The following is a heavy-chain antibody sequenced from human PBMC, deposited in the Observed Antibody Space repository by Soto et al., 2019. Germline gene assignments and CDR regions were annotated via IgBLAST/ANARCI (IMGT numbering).Heavy chain of an antibody. CDR3: AFRADAGYYYYGMDV. J-gene: IGHJ6*02. CDR1: GGSISSGDYY. CDR2: IYYSGST. Sequence: QVQLQESGPGLVKPSQTLSLTCTVSGGSISSGDYYWSWIRQPPGKGLEWIGYIYYSGSTYYNPSLKSRVTISVDTSKNQFSLKLSSVTAADTAVYYCAFRADAGYYYYGMDVWGQGTTVTVSS. V-gene: IGHV4-30-4*01.